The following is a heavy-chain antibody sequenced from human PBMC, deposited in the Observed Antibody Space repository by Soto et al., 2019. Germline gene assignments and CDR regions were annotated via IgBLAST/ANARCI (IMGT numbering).Heavy chain of an antibody. CDR1: GYTFTSYA. Sequence: ASVKVYCKASGYTFTSYAMHWVRQAPGQRLEWMGWINAGNGNTKYSQKFQGRVTITRDTSASTAYMELSSLRSEDTAVYYCARGFLGYCTNGVCYKSYYYGMDVWGQGTTVTVSS. D-gene: IGHD2-8*01. J-gene: IGHJ6*02. CDR2: INAGNGNT. V-gene: IGHV1-3*01. CDR3: ARGFLGYCTNGVCYKSYYYGMDV.